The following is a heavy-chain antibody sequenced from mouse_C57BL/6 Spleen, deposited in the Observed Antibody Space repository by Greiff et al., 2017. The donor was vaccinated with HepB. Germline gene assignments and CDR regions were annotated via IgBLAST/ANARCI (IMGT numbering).Heavy chain of an antibody. J-gene: IGHJ4*01. V-gene: IGHV14-4*01. CDR3: TNFRGDYAMDY. D-gene: IGHD1-3*01. CDR2: IDPENGDT. CDR1: GFNIKDDY. Sequence: EVQLQQSGAELVRPGASVKLSCTASGFNIKDDYMHWVKQRPEQGLEWIGWIDPENGDTEYASKFQGKATITADTSSNTAYLQLSSLTSEDTAVYYFTNFRGDYAMDYWGQGTSVTVSS.